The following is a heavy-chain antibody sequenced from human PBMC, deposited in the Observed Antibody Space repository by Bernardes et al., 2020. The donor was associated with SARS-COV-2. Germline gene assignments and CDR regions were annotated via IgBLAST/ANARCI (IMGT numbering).Heavy chain of an antibody. J-gene: IGHJ4*02. V-gene: IGHV3-74*01. Sequence: GGSLRLSCAASGWTFSSFWMHWVRQVPGAGLVWVSRINEDGTITDYADSVKGRFTISRDNAKNTLFLQMNSLRAEDTAVYYCARDVVGKEDFWGQGTLVTVSS. D-gene: IGHD6-6*01. CDR1: GWTFSSFW. CDR2: INEDGTIT. CDR3: ARDVVGKEDF.